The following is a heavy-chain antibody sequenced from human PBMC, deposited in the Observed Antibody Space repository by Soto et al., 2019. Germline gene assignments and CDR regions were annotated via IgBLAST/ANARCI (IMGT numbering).Heavy chain of an antibody. CDR3: ARELPPRQARNMQV. CDR2: INHRGSL. CDR1: GGSMTSGDQY. J-gene: IGHJ6*03. V-gene: IGHV4-31*03. Sequence: SETLSLTCTVTGGSMTSGDQYWTWIRHRPGEGLEWFGYINHRGSLYYNPSLKSRVSMSVDTSKNQFSLNLSSVTAADTAVYYGARELPPRQARNMQVWGKGTTVTVS.